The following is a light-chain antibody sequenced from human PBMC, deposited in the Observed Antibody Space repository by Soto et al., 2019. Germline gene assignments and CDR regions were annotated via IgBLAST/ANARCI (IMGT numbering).Light chain of an antibody. Sequence: EIVMTQSPATLSVSPGERATLFCRVSQSVSSNLAWYQRKPGQAPRFLIYGASTRATGIPARFSGSGSGTEFTLTISGLQSEDFAVYYCQQYNNWPPWTFGQGTKVDIK. CDR1: QSVSSN. CDR2: GAS. V-gene: IGKV3-15*01. CDR3: QQYNNWPPWT. J-gene: IGKJ1*01.